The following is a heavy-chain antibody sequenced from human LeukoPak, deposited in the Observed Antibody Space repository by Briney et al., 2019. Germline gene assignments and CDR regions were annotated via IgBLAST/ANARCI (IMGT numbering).Heavy chain of an antibody. CDR2: IYYSRST. J-gene: IGHJ4*02. V-gene: IGHV4-34*01. Sequence: SETLSLTCAVYGGSFSGYYWGWIRQPPGKGLEWIGSIYYSRSTYYNPSLKSRVTISVDTPKNQFSLKLSSVTAADMAVYYCARAPTVTFFDYWGQGTLVTVSS. D-gene: IGHD4-17*01. CDR3: ARAPTVTFFDY. CDR1: GGSFSGYY.